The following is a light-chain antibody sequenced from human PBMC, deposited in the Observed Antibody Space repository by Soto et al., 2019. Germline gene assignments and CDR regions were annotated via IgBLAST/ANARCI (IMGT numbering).Light chain of an antibody. V-gene: IGKV3-15*01. CDR3: QQYNNWPRAT. CDR1: QNINGN. J-gene: IGKJ4*01. CDR2: RAS. Sequence: EIVMTQSLATLSLSPGERATLSCRASQNINGNLAWYQQKPGQAPRLFMFRASSRANGIPARFSGSGSGTAFNLTISSLQSEDFAVYYFQQYNNWPRATFGGGTKVETK.